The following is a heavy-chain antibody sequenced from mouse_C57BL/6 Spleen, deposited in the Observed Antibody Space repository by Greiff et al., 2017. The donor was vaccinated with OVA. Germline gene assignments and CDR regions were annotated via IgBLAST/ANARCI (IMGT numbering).Heavy chain of an antibody. CDR1: GFTFSSYA. V-gene: IGHV5-4*01. J-gene: IGHJ1*03. CDR2: ISDGGSYT. D-gene: IGHD2-5*01. Sequence: EVKLVESGGGLVKPGGSLKLSCAASGFTFSSYAMSWVRQTPEKRLEWVATISDGGSYTYYPDNVKGRFTISRDNAKNNLYLQMSHLKSEDTAMYYCARDPAYYSNYEGYFDVWGTGTTVTVSS. CDR3: ARDPAYYSNYEGYFDV.